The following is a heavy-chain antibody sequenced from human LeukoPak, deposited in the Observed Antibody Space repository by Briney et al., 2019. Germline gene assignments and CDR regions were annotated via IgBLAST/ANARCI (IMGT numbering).Heavy chain of an antibody. D-gene: IGHD6-19*01. V-gene: IGHV4-39*07. CDR3: ARILYSSNIDY. J-gene: IGHJ4*02. Sequence: SETLSLTCIVSGDSISKSNYYWGWIRQPPGKDLECIGTIYYSGRTYYNPSLTSRVTLSVDTSKNQFSLKLNSVTAADTAVYYCARILYSSNIDYWGQGTLVTVSS. CDR2: IYYSGRT. CDR1: GDSISKSNYY.